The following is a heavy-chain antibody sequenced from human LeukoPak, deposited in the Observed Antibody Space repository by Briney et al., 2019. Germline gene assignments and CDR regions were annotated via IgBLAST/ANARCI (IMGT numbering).Heavy chain of an antibody. Sequence: GGSLRLSRAASGFTFSSYGMHWVRQAPGKGLEWVAVIWYDGSNKYYADSVKGRFTISRDNSKNTLYLQMNSLRAEDTAVYYCARGSLSWYYDSSGLIDYWGQGTLVTVSS. V-gene: IGHV3-33*01. CDR3: ARGSLSWYYDSSGLIDY. D-gene: IGHD3-22*01. J-gene: IGHJ4*02. CDR1: GFTFSSYG. CDR2: IWYDGSNK.